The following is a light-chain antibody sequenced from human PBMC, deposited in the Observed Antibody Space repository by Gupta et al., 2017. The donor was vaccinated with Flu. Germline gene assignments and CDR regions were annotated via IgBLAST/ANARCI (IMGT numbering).Light chain of an antibody. CDR2: GAS. CDR3: QQYGSTPSLT. Sequence: EIVLTQSPGTLSLSPGQRATLSCRASQSVSSSYLARYHQKPGQAPRLLIDGASSRATGIPARWIGSGSGRDVTLTTSRLEPEDFSAYYCQQYGSTPSLTFGGGTKVEIK. J-gene: IGKJ4*02. CDR1: QSVSSSY. V-gene: IGKV3-20*01.